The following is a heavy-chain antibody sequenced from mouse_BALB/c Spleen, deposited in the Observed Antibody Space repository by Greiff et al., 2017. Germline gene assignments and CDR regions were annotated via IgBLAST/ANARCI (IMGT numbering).Heavy chain of an antibody. D-gene: IGHD1-1*01. Sequence: VQLQQSGAELVRPGASVTLSCKASGYTFTDYEMHWVKQRPEQGLEWIGWIDPENGNTIYDPKFQGKASITADTSSNTAYLQLSSLTSEDTAVYYCASGYGKAYWGQGTLVTVSA. CDR2: IDPENGNT. J-gene: IGHJ3*01. V-gene: IGHV14-1*02. CDR1: GYTFTDYE. CDR3: ASGYGKAY.